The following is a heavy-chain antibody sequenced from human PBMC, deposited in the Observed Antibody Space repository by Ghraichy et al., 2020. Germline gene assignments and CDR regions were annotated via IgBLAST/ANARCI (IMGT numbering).Heavy chain of an antibody. CDR2: INHSGST. V-gene: IGHV4-34*01. CDR3: ARRRTPFQKANWGSPFDY. J-gene: IGHJ4*02. D-gene: IGHD7-27*01. CDR1: GGSFSGYY. Sequence: SETLSLTCAVYGGSFSGYYWSWIRQPPGKGLEWIGEINHSGSTNYNPSLKSRVTISVDTSKNQFSLKLSSVTAADTAVYYCARRRTPFQKANWGSPFDYWGQGTLVTVSS.